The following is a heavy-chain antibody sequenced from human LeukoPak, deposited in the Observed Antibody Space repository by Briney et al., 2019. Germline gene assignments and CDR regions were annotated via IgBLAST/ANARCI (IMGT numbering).Heavy chain of an antibody. CDR3: VRDRTKYCSSTSCPLDY. Sequence: GASVKVSCKASGYTFTGYYMHWVRQAPGQGLEWMGWINPKSGGTNHAQKFQGRVTMTRDTSISTAYMELSRLRSDDTAVYYCVRDRTKYCSSTSCPLDYWGQGTLVTVSS. D-gene: IGHD2-2*01. J-gene: IGHJ4*02. V-gene: IGHV1-2*02. CDR1: GYTFTGYY. CDR2: INPKSGGT.